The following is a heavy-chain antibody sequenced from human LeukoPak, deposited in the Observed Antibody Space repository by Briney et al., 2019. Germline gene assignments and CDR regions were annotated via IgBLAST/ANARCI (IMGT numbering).Heavy chain of an antibody. Sequence: GESLKISCQGSGYIFSSYWIGWVRQMPGKGLEWMGIIFPGDSDTRYSPSFQGQVTVSVDKSISTVYLQWNSLKASDTAMYYCATRDGGHKVYNFWGQGTLVTVSS. D-gene: IGHD4-23*01. J-gene: IGHJ4*02. CDR3: ATRDGGHKVYNF. CDR2: IFPGDSDT. CDR1: GYIFSSYW. V-gene: IGHV5-51*01.